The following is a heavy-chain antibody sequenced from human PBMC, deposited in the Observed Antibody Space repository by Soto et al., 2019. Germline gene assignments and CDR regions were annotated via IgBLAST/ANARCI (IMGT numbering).Heavy chain of an antibody. V-gene: IGHV1-46*01. Sequence: ASVKVSCKASGDTFTSYYMNWVRQAPGQGLEWMGIINPSGGSTSYAQKFQGRVTMTRDTSTSTVYMELSSLRSEDTAVYYCAGGERIAMVRGVGLGYWGEGTMVTVSS. CDR1: GDTFTSYY. D-gene: IGHD3-10*01. J-gene: IGHJ4*02. CDR3: AGGERIAMVRGVGLGY. CDR2: INPSGGST.